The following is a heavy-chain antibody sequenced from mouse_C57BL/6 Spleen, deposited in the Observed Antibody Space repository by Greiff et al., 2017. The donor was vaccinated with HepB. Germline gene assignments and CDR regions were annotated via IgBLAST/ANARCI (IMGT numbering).Heavy chain of an antibody. CDR3: ARYDGSSYVRDY. Sequence: QVQLQQPGAELVRPGTSVKLSCKASGYTFTSYWMHWVKQRPGQGLEWIGVIDPSDSYTNYNQKFKGKATLTVDTSSSTAYMQRSSLTSEDSAVYYCARYDGSSYVRDYWGQGTTLTVSS. J-gene: IGHJ2*01. V-gene: IGHV1-59*01. CDR2: IDPSDSYT. CDR1: GYTFTSYW. D-gene: IGHD1-1*01.